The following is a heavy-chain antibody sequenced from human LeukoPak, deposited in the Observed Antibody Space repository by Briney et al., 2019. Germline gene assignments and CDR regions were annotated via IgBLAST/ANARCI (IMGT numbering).Heavy chain of an antibody. D-gene: IGHD1-26*01. Sequence: ASVKVSCKASGYTFTGYYMHWARQAPGQGLEWMGWINPNSGGTNYAQKFQERVTITRDMSTSTAYMELSSLRSEDTAVYYCAALGNAFDIWGQGTMVTVSS. CDR2: INPNSGGT. CDR1: GYTFTGYY. CDR3: AALGNAFDI. J-gene: IGHJ3*02. V-gene: IGHV1-2*02.